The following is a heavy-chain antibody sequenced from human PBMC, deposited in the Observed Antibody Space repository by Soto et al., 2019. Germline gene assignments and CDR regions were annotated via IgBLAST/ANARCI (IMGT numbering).Heavy chain of an antibody. D-gene: IGHD4-17*01. V-gene: IGHV3-23*01. CDR3: AKVAYGSSQYCFDY. J-gene: IGHJ4*02. CDR2: ISGSAGST. CDR1: GFTFSSYA. Sequence: PGGSLRLSCGASGFTFSSYAMSWVRQALGQGLEWVSAISGSAGSTYYADSVKGRFTISRDNSKNTLYLQMNSLRAEDTAVYYCAKVAYGSSQYCFDYWGQGTLVTVSS.